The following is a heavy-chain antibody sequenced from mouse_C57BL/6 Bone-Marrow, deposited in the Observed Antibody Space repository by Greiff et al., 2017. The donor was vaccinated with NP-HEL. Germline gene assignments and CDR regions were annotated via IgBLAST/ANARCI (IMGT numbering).Heavy chain of an antibody. J-gene: IGHJ4*01. CDR1: GFSLTSYG. Sequence: QVQLQQSGPGLVQPSHLLSLPFPFSGFSLTSYGVHWVRQSPGKGLEWLGVIWSGGSTDYNAAFISRLSISKDNSKSQVFFKMNSLQADDTAIYYCARNYRYYAMDYWGQGTSVTVSS. CDR3: ARNYRYYAMDY. D-gene: IGHD5-5*01. V-gene: IGHV2-2*01. CDR2: IWSGGST.